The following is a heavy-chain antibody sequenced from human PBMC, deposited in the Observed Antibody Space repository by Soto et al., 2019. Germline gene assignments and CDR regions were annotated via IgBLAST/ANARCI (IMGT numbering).Heavy chain of an antibody. V-gene: IGHV4-4*02. CDR2: SDHSGSS. Sequence: QVQLRESGPRLVKPSGTLSLTCAVSGSSITSSNWWTWVRQPPGKGLEWIGESDHSGSSNYNPSLKSRVTIYVDKSKNQFFLKLTSVTAADTAVYYCARRYYYDSSGYYLGDWGQGTLVTVSS. CDR3: ARRYYYDSSGYYLGD. D-gene: IGHD3-22*01. J-gene: IGHJ4*02. CDR1: GSSITSSNW.